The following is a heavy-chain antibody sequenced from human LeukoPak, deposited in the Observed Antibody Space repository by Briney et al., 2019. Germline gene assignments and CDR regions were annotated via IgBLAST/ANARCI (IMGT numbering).Heavy chain of an antibody. CDR1: GFTFSSYA. Sequence: PGGSLRLSCAASGFTFSSYAMHWVRQAPGKGLEWVAFIRYEGSNKYYADSVKGRFTISRDNSKNTLYLQMNSLRPEDTAVYYCAKDRSSSNWYYFDYWGQGTLVTVSS. J-gene: IGHJ4*02. D-gene: IGHD6-13*01. CDR2: IRYEGSNK. CDR3: AKDRSSSNWYYFDY. V-gene: IGHV3-30*02.